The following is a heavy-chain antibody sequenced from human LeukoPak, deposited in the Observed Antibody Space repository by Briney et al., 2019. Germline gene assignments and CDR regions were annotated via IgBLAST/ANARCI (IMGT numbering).Heavy chain of an antibody. V-gene: IGHV3-11*01. J-gene: IGHJ4*02. CDR1: GGSISSYY. Sequence: LSLTCTVSGGSISSYYWSWIRQAPGKGLEWVSYISSSGSTIYYADSVKGRFTISRDNAKNSLYLQMNSLRAEDTAVYYCARDRGSYYYDSSGYWGQGTLVTVSS. CDR3: ARDRGSYYYDSSGY. CDR2: ISSSGSTI. D-gene: IGHD3-22*01.